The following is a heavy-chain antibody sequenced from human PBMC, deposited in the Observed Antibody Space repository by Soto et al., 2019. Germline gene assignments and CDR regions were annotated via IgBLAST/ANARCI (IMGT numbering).Heavy chain of an antibody. D-gene: IGHD3-9*01. CDR2: INHSGST. CDR1: GGSFIGYY. J-gene: IGHJ6*02. Sequence: SETLSLTCAVYGGSFIGYYWSWIRQPPGKGLEWIGEINHSGSTNYNPSLKSRVTISVDTSKNQFSLKLSSVTAADTAVYYCARDYDILTGYYRAYYYGMDVWGQGTTVTV. CDR3: ARDYDILTGYYRAYYYGMDV. V-gene: IGHV4-34*01.